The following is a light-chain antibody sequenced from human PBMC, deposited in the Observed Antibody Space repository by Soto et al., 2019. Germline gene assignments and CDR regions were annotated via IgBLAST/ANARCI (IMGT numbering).Light chain of an antibody. CDR2: GAS. V-gene: IGKV3-20*01. J-gene: IGKJ5*01. Sequence: EIVLTQSPGTLSLSPGERATLSCRASQSVSSSYLAWYQQKPGQAPRLLIYGASSRATGIPDRFSGSGSGTDFTLTISRLEPEDFAVYYCHQYGRSPGIFGQGTQLEIK. CDR3: HQYGRSPGI. CDR1: QSVSSSY.